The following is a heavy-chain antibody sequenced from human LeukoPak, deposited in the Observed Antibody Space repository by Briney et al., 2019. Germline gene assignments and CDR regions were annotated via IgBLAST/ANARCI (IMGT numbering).Heavy chain of an antibody. CDR3: APDIYCSGGSCSKGVY. V-gene: IGHV3-48*04. CDR2: ISSSSSTI. CDR1: GFTFSSYS. Sequence: PGGSLRLSCAASGFTFSSYSMNWVRQAPGKGLEWVSFISSSSSTIYYADSVKGRFTISRDNAKNSLYLPMNSLRAEDTAVYYCAPDIYCSGGSCSKGVYWGQGTLVTVSS. J-gene: IGHJ4*02. D-gene: IGHD2-15*01.